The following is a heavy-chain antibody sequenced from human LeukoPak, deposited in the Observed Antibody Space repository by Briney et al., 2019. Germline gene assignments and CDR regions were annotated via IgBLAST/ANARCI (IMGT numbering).Heavy chain of an antibody. CDR2: IYYSGST. CDR1: GGSISSYY. Sequence: PSETLSLTCTVSGGSISSYYWSWIRQPPGKGLEWIGYIYYSGSTNYNPPLKSRVTISVDTSKNQFSLKLSSVTAADTAVYYCARVSGPFSYGHWFDAWGQGTLVTVSS. V-gene: IGHV4-59*01. J-gene: IGHJ5*02. CDR3: ARVSGPFSYGHWFDA. D-gene: IGHD5-18*01.